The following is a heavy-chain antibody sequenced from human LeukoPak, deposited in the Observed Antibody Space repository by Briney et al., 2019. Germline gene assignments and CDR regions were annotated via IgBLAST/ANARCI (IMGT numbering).Heavy chain of an antibody. D-gene: IGHD3-10*01. CDR3: ARDARGRSSNWFDP. CDR1: GYTFTSYD. V-gene: IGHV1-2*02. CDR2: INPNSGGT. J-gene: IGHJ5*02. Sequence: ASVKVSCKASGYTFTSYDINWVRQATGQGLEWMGWINPNSGGTNYAQKFQGRVTMTRDTSISTAYMELSRLRSDDTAVYYCARDARGRSSNWFDPWGQGTLVTVSS.